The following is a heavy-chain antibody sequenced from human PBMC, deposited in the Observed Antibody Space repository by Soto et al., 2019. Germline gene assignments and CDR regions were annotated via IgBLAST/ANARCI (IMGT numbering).Heavy chain of an antibody. V-gene: IGHV1-69*13. D-gene: IGHD3-10*01. J-gene: IGHJ5*02. CDR2: IIPIFGTA. CDR3: ARDRVAYYYGSGSPAPGFDP. CDR1: GGTFSSYA. Sequence: ASVKVSCKASGGTFSSYAISWVRQAPGQGLEWMGGIIPIFGTANYAQKFQGRVTITADESTSTAYMELSSLRSEDTAVYYCARDRVAYYYGSGSPAPGFDPWGQGTLVTVSS.